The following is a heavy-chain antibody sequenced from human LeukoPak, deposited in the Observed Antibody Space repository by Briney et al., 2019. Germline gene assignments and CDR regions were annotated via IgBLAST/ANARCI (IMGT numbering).Heavy chain of an antibody. CDR1: GGSISSSNW. CDR3: ARGTTASDLDGTAY. V-gene: IGHV4-4*02. Sequence: SGTLSLTCAVSGGSISSSNWWSWVRQPPGKGLEWIGEIYHSGSTNYNPSLKSRVTISLDTPKNQFSLKVNFVTAADTAVYYCARGTTASDLDGTAYWGQGTLVTVSS. D-gene: IGHD1/OR15-1a*01. CDR2: IYHSGST. J-gene: IGHJ4*02.